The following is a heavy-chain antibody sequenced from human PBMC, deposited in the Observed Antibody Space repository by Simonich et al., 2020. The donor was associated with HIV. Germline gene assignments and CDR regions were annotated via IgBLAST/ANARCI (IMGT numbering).Heavy chain of an antibody. V-gene: IGHV4-34*01. J-gene: IGHJ4*02. CDR3: ARRGKDDSFWSNYFDY. CDR1: GGSFSGYY. CDR2: INHSGTP. Sequence: QVQLQQWGAGLLKPSQTLSLTCAVYGGSFSGYYWIWIRQPPGKGLEWIWEINHSGTPNNHTSLKSRVTVTVDTSKTQDSLNLSSVNAADTAVYYCARRGKDDSFWSNYFDYWDRGNLVTVSS. D-gene: IGHD3-3*01.